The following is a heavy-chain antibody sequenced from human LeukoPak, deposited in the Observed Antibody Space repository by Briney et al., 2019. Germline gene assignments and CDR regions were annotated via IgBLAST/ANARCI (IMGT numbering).Heavy chain of an antibody. V-gene: IGHV4-38-2*02. CDR3: AREMGSSWYDYYYGMDV. CDR2: IYHSGST. Sequence: PSETLSLTCTVSGYSISSGYYWGWIRQPPGKGLEWIGSIYHSGSTYYNPPLKSRVTISVDTSKNQFSLKLSSVTAADTAVYYCAREMGSSWYDYYYGMDVWGQGTTVTVSS. CDR1: GYSISSGYY. D-gene: IGHD6-13*01. J-gene: IGHJ6*02.